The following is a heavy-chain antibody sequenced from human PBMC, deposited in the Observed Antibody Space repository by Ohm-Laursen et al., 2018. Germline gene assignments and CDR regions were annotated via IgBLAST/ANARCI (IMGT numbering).Heavy chain of an antibody. Sequence: SLRLSCTASGFTLSSYDMNWVRQAPGKGLEWISYISETSSHIYDADSMRGRFTVARGNAKNLLYLQLNSLRAEDTAVYYCARDSSRRAREGGMDVWGQGTMVTVSS. D-gene: IGHD6-6*01. V-gene: IGHV3-21*01. CDR1: GFTLSSYD. CDR2: ISETSSHI. CDR3: ARDSSRRAREGGMDV. J-gene: IGHJ6*02.